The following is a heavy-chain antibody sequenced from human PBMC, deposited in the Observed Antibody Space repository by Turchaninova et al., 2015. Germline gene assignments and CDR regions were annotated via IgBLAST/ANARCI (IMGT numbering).Heavy chain of an antibody. D-gene: IGHD7-27*01. J-gene: IGHJ4*02. Sequence: QVQLQQWGAGLCKPSDTLSFTGAVYGGCFSGYYWSWNRQPPGKELEWIGEINHRGSTNYNPSLKSRVTISVDTSKNQFSLKLSSVTAADTAVYYCARGRTWPYTGIDYWGQGTLVTVSS. CDR1: GGCFSGYY. CDR3: ARGRTWPYTGIDY. V-gene: IGHV4-34*01. CDR2: INHRGST.